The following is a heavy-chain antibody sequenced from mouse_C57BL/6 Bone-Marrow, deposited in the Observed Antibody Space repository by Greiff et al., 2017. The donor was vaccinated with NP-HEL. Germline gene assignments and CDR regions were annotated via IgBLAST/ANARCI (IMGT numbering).Heavy chain of an antibody. J-gene: IGHJ3*01. V-gene: IGHV1-82*01. CDR2: IYPGDGDT. CDR3: ARSEDPWFAY. CDR1: GYAFSSSW. Sequence: QVQLQQSGPELVKPGASVKISCKASGYAFSSSWMNWVKQRPGKGLEWIGRIYPGDGDTNYNGKFKGKATLTAAKSSSTAYMQLSSLTSEDSAVYFCARSEDPWFAYWGQGTLVTVSA.